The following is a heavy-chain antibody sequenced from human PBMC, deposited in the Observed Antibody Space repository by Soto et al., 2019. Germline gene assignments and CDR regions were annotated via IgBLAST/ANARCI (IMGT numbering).Heavy chain of an antibody. Sequence: QVQLVQSGAEVKKPGASVKVSCKDSGYTFTNYIITWVRQAPGQGLEWMGWIIGYNGNTNYAQKFQGRVTMTANTPPSSAYMALRSSISDDTAWYYCATRPAYSPSFDACAIWGPGTIVTVSS. CDR1: GYTFTNYI. CDR3: ATRPAYSPSFDACAI. J-gene: IGHJ3*02. CDR2: IIGYNGNT. V-gene: IGHV1-18*01. D-gene: IGHD6-6*01.